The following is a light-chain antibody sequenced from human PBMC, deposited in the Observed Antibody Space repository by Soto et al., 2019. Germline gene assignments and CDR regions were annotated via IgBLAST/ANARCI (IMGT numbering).Light chain of an antibody. CDR1: QSVSSN. V-gene: IGKV3-15*01. J-gene: IGKJ4*01. Sequence: EIVMTQSPATLSVSPGERATLSCRASQSVSSNLARYQQKPGQAPRLLIYGASTRATGIPARFSGSGSGTEFTLTISSLQSEDFAVYYCHQYNNWPLTFGGGTKVDIK. CDR2: GAS. CDR3: HQYNNWPLT.